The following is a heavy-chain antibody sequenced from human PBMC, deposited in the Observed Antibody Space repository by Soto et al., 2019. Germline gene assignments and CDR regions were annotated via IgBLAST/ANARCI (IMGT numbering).Heavy chain of an antibody. Sequence: VQLVQSVAEVKKPGASVKVSCKTSGYTFTDYAMHWVRQAPGQRLEWMGWINAGNGHTKYSQKFQVRVTITRDTSARTGYMELSSLISEYTAVYYCARGLSLYYFDDWGQGTLVTVSS. J-gene: IGHJ4*02. CDR3: ARGLSLYYFDD. CDR1: GYTFTDYA. CDR2: INAGNGHT. D-gene: IGHD2-15*01. V-gene: IGHV1-3*01.